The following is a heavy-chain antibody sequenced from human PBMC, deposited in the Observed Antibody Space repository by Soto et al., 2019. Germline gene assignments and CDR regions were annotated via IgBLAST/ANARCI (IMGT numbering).Heavy chain of an antibody. CDR3: ARDRTVTTYYYDSSGLGY. J-gene: IGHJ4*02. Sequence: QVQLVQSGAEVKKPGASVKVSCKASGYTFTSYGISWVRQAPGQGLEWMGWISAYNGNTNYAQKLQGRVTMTTDTSTSTAYMELGSLRSDDTAVYYCARDRTVTTYYYDSSGLGYWGQGTLVTVSS. D-gene: IGHD3-22*01. CDR1: GYTFTSYG. CDR2: ISAYNGNT. V-gene: IGHV1-18*01.